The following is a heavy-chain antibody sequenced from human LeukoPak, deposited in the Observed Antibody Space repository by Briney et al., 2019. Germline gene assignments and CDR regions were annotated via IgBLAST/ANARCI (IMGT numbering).Heavy chain of an antibody. CDR3: ARVIIVGATGI. J-gene: IGHJ3*02. CDR2: ISSGGSTV. CDR1: GFTSSSYE. D-gene: IGHD1-26*01. V-gene: IGHV3-48*03. Sequence: GGSLRPSCAASGFTSSSYEMNWVRQAPGKGLEWVSYISSGGSTVYYADSVKGRFTISRDNAKNSLYLQMNSLRAEDTAVYYCARVIIVGATGIWGQGTMVTVSS.